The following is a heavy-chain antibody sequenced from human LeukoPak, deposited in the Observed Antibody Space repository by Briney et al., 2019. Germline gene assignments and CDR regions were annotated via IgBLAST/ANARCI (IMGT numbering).Heavy chain of an antibody. CDR1: GFTFNIYG. J-gene: IGHJ1*01. Sequence: GGSLRLSCEASGFTFNIYGMSWVRQAPGKGREWVSGISGYGGDTFYADSVKGRFTISRHNPKHTLYLHMSTLSADDTSLYLFAQVGSPRAYWCGDCVFFQRWGRETLDSVSS. D-gene: IGHD2-21*01. V-gene: IGHV3-23*01. CDR3: AQVGSPRAYWCGDCVFFQR. CDR2: ISGYGGDT.